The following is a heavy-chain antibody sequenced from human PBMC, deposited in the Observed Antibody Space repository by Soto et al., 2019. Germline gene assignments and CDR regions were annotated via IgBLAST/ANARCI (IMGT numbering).Heavy chain of an antibody. D-gene: IGHD3-16*02. Sequence: SETLSLTCTVSGGSISSGDYYWSWIRQPPGKGLEWIGYIYYSGSTYYNPSLKSRVTISVDTSKNQFSLKLSSVTAADTAVYYCVRHSRFYDYVWGSYRLGWFDPWGQGTLVTVSS. CDR1: GGSISSGDYY. V-gene: IGHV4-30-4*01. CDR2: IYYSGST. J-gene: IGHJ5*02. CDR3: VRHSRFYDYVWGSYRLGWFDP.